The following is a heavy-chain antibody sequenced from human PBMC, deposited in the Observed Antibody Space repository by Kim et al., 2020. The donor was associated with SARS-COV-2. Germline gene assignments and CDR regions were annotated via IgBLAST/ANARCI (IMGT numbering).Heavy chain of an antibody. J-gene: IGHJ4*02. CDR2: INSDGSDI. CDR3: ARSGSYLTSPFDY. D-gene: IGHD1-26*01. V-gene: IGHV3-74*01. CDR1: GFSFSSYW. Sequence: GGSLRLSCAASGFSFSSYWIHWVHQVPGKGLVWLSRINSDGSDITYADSVEGRFTISRDNAKNTLYLQMNSLRADDTAIYYCARSGSYLTSPFDYWGQGTLVTVSS.